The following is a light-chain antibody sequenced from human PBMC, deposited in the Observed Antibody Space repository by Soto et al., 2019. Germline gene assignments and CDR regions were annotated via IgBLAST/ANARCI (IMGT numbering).Light chain of an antibody. CDR2: GAS. CDR1: QSLMRN. Sequence: IVLTQSRATVSVGAWERATLSCRASQSLMRNLAWYQQKPGQAPRLLIYGASTRATGIPDRFSGSGSGTDFTLTIRRLEPEDFAVYYCQQYGSSPSGTFGQGTKVDIK. CDR3: QQYGSSPSGT. J-gene: IGKJ2*01. V-gene: IGKV3-20*01.